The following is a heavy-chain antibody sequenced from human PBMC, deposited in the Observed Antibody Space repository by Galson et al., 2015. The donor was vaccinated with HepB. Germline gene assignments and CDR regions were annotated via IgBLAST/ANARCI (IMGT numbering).Heavy chain of an antibody. J-gene: IGHJ6*02. V-gene: IGHV3-11*03. D-gene: IGHD3-10*01. Sequence: SLRLSCAASGFTLSDYYMSWIRQAPGKGLEWVSYISSSSRYTNYADSVKGRFTISRDNAKNSLYLQMNSLRAEDTAVYYCARSFLEVRGVIRSYGMDVWGQGTTVTVSS. CDR2: ISSSSRYT. CDR3: ARSFLEVRGVIRSYGMDV. CDR1: GFTLSDYY.